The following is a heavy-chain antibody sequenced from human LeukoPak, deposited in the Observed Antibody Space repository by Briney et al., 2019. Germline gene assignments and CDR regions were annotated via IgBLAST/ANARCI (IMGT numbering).Heavy chain of an antibody. J-gene: IGHJ4*02. CDR3: AAGTAADY. CDR2: ISSSSSYT. V-gene: IGHV3-11*03. Sequence: GGSLRLSCVVSGVPFSDFYMNWIRQAPGKWLEWISYISSSSSYTDYAGSVKGRFTISRDKAKSALYLEMNDLRVEDTAVYYCAAGTAADYWGQGTLVIVSS. D-gene: IGHD6-13*01. CDR1: GVPFSDFY.